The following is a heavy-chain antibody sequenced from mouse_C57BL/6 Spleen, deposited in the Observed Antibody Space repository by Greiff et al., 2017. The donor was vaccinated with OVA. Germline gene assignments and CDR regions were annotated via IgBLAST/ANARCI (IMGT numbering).Heavy chain of an antibody. V-gene: IGHV1-20*01. D-gene: IGHD1-1*01. J-gene: IGHJ4*01. Sequence: EVQLKQSGPELVKPGDSVKISCKASGYSFTGYFMNWVMQSHGKSLEWIGRINPYNGDTFYNQKFKGKATLTVDKSSSTAHMELRSLTSEDSAVYYCARSYYYGSSYDYYAMDYWGQGTSVTVSS. CDR1: GYSFTGYF. CDR2: INPYNGDT. CDR3: ARSYYYGSSYDYYAMDY.